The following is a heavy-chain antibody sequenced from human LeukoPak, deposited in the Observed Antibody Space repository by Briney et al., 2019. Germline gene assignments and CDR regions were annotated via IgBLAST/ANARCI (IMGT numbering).Heavy chain of an antibody. V-gene: IGHV1-18*01. CDR3: ARTRDCSGGSCYSSD. D-gene: IGHD2-15*01. J-gene: IGHJ4*02. CDR1: GYTFTSYG. CDR2: ISAYNGNT. Sequence: EASVKVSCKASGYTFTSYGISWVRQAPGQGLEWMGWISAYNGNTNYAQKLQGRVTMTTDTSTSTVYMELRSLRSDDTAVYYCARTRDCSGGSCYSSDWGQGTLVTVSS.